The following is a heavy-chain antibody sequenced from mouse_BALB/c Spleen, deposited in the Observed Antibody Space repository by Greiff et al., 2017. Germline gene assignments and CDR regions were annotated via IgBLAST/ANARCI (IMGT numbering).Heavy chain of an antibody. V-gene: IGHV1-74*01. J-gene: IGHJ2*01. Sequence: QVQLQQSGPQLVRPGASVKISCKASGYSFTSYWMHWVKQRPGQGLEWIGMIDPSDSETRLNQKFKDKATLTVDKSSSTAYMQLSSPTSEDSAVYYCAKCGGYYGAVDDWGQGTTLTVSS. CDR3: AKCGGYYGAVDD. CDR2: IDPSDSET. D-gene: IGHD1-1*01. CDR1: GYSFTSYW.